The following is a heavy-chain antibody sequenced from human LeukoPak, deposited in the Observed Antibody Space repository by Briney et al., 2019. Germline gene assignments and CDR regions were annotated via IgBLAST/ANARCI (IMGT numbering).Heavy chain of an antibody. J-gene: IGHJ4*02. CDR2: IYYSGST. V-gene: IGHV4-39*01. D-gene: IGHD6-13*01. CDR3: ARLDSYSSSWYAPDY. CDR1: GGSISSSSYY. Sequence: SGPTLVKPSETLSLTCTVSGGSISSSSYYWGWIRQPPGKGLEWIGSIYYSGSTYYNPSLKSRVTISVDTSKNQFSLKLSSVTAADTAVYYCARLDSYSSSWYAPDYWGQGTLVTVSS.